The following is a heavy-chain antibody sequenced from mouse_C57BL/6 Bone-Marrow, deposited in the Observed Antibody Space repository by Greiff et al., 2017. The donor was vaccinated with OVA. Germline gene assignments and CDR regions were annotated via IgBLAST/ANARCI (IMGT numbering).Heavy chain of an antibody. CDR3: ARRWRGWFAY. CDR1: GYTFTSYW. CDR2: IDPSDSYT. J-gene: IGHJ3*01. D-gene: IGHD1-1*02. V-gene: IGHV1-50*01. Sequence: QVQLQQPGAELVKPGASVKLSCKASGYTFTSYWMQWVKQRPGQGLEWIGEIDPSDSYTNYNQQFKGKATLTVDTSSSTAYMQLSSLTSEDSAVYYCARRWRGWFAYWGQGTLVTVSA.